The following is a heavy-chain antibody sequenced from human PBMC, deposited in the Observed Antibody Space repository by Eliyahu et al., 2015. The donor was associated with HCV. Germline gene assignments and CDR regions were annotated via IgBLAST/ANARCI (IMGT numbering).Heavy chain of an antibody. CDR2: IYHSGST. CDR1: GGSISSYY. D-gene: IGHD6-19*01. J-gene: IGHJ5*02. V-gene: IGHV4-59*01. CDR3: ASGGGGIAVAGTGGWFDP. Sequence: QVQLQESGPGLVKPSETLSLTCSVSGGSISSYYWSWIRXPPGKGLEWIGFIYHSGSTNYHPSLKSRVTISMDTSKNQISLKLSSVTAADTAVYYCASGGGGIAVAGTGGWFDPWGQGTLVTVAS.